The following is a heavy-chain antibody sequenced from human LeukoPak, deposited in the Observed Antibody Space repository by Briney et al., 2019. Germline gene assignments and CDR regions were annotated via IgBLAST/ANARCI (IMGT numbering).Heavy chain of an antibody. V-gene: IGHV5-51*01. J-gene: IGHJ5*02. CDR1: GYSFTSYW. Sequence: GESLKISCKGSGYSFTSYWIGWVRQMPGKGLEWMGIIYPGDSDTRYSPSFQGQVTISADKSISTAYLQWSSLKASDTAMYYCARVLTQRGNCFHPWGQGTLVTVSS. CDR2: IYPGDSDT. D-gene: IGHD3-10*01. CDR3: ARVLTQRGNCFHP.